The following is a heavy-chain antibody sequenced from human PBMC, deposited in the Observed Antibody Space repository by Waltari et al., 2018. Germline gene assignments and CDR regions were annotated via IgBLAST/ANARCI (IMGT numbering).Heavy chain of an antibody. CDR2: IWKHGRSE. CDR1: GFIFSDYG. J-gene: IGHJ4*02. D-gene: IGHD2-2*01. CDR3: ARNLEDFYCTTTNCFMDY. V-gene: IGHV3-33*01. Sequence: QVQLVESGGGVVQPGGSLRLVCAASGFIFSDYGMHWVRQAPGKSPEWMAVIWKHGRSEVYEDSVKGRFTISRDNSKNILYLQMNNLRVEDTAIYYCARNLEDFYCTTTNCFMDYWGQGTLVTVSS.